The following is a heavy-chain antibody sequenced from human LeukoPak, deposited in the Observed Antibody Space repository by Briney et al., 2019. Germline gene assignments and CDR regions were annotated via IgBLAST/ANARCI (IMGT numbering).Heavy chain of an antibody. CDR2: ISGSAGTT. CDR1: GFTSSDFH. D-gene: IGHD6-13*01. CDR3: AREGSSSWFVNS. V-gene: IGHV3-11*01. J-gene: IGHJ4*02. Sequence: GGSLRLSCAASGFTSSDFHMSWIRQAPGKGLEGVSYISGSAGTTYYAASVKGRFTSSRDNAKNSLYLQMNSLRAEDTAVYYCAREGSSSWFVNSWGQGTLVTVSS.